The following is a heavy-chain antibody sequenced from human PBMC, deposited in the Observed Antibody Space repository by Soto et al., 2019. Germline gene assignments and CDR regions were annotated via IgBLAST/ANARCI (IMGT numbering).Heavy chain of an antibody. J-gene: IGHJ6*02. Sequence: GESLKISCKGSGYSFTSYWISWVRQMPGKGLEWMGRIDPSDSYTNYSPSFQGHVTISADKSISTAYLQWSSLKASDTAMYYCARRWGNDTIFTYGMDVWGQGTTVTVSS. CDR2: IDPSDSYT. V-gene: IGHV5-10-1*01. CDR1: GYSFTSYW. CDR3: ARRWGNDTIFTYGMDV. D-gene: IGHD3-3*01.